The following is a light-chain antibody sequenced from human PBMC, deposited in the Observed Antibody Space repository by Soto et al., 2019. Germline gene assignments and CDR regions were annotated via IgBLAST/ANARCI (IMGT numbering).Light chain of an antibody. Sequence: SYELTQTPSVSVAPGQTARITCGGNNIGSKSVHWYQQKPGQAPVLVVYDDSDRPSWIAERFSGSNSGNTATLTISRVEAGDEADYYCQVWDSSSNHYVFGTGTKVTVL. CDR1: NIGSKS. V-gene: IGLV3-21*02. CDR3: QVWDSSSNHYV. CDR2: DDS. J-gene: IGLJ1*01.